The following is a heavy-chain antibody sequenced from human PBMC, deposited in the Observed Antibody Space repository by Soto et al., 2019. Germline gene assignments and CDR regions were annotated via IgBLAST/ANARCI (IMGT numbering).Heavy chain of an antibody. CDR3: ARSPDATVTAFDF. J-gene: IGHJ4*02. CDR1: GGSISSGGYY. CDR2: IYYSGST. V-gene: IGHV4-31*03. D-gene: IGHD4-17*01. Sequence: QVQLQESGPGLVKPSQTLSLTCTVSGGSISSGGYYWSWIRQRPGKGLEWIGYIYYSGSTYYNPSLQSRVTISVDTSKNQFSLKLSSVTAADTAVYYCARSPDATVTAFDFWGLGTLVTVSS.